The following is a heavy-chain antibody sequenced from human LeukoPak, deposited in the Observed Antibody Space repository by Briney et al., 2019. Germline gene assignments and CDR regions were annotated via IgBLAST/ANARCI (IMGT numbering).Heavy chain of an antibody. Sequence: GGSLRLSCAASGFTFSTYSMNWVRQAPGKGLEWVSSISSSSSYIYYADSVKGRFTISRDNAKNSLYLQMNSLRAEDTAMYYCARDGAYYFDYWGQGTLVTVSS. CDR1: GFTFSTYS. V-gene: IGHV3-21*01. CDR2: ISSSSSYI. J-gene: IGHJ4*02. CDR3: ARDGAYYFDY.